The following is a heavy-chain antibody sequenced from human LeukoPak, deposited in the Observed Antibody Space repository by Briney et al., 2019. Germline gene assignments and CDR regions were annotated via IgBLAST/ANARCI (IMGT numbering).Heavy chain of an antibody. J-gene: IGHJ5*02. V-gene: IGHV1-46*01. Sequence: VASVEVSCKASGGTFSSYAISWVRQAPGQGLEWMGIINPSGGSTSYAQKFQGRVTMTRDTSTSTVYMELSSLRSEDTAVYYCARDLWGIAAAGTGWFDPWGQGTLVTVSS. CDR2: INPSGGST. CDR1: GGTFSSYA. CDR3: ARDLWGIAAAGTGWFDP. D-gene: IGHD6-13*01.